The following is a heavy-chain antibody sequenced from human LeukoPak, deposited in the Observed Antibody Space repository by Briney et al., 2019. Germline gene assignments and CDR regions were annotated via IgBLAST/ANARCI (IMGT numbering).Heavy chain of an antibody. V-gene: IGHV4-39*07. CDR1: GGSISSSSYY. CDR2: IYYSGST. Sequence: KPSETLSLTCTVSGGSISSSSYYWGWIRQPPGKGLEWIGSIYYSGSTYYNPSLKSRVTISVDTSKNQFSLKLSSVTAADTAVYYCARAPQDLTTNYYYYYYYMDVWGKGTTVTVSS. D-gene: IGHD4-17*01. CDR3: ARAPQDLTTNYYYYYYYMDV. J-gene: IGHJ6*03.